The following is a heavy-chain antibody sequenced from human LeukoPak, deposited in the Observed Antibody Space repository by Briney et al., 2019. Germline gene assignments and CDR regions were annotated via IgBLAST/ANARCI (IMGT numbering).Heavy chain of an antibody. CDR1: GFTFDDYA. J-gene: IGHJ4*02. D-gene: IGHD3-10*01. CDR2: ISWNSGSI. Sequence: GRSLRLSCAASGFTFDDYAMHWVRQAPGKGLEWVSGISWNSGSIGYADSVKGRFTISRDNAKNSLYLQMNSLRAEDTALYYCAKDLEYYYGSGIDYWGQGTLVTVSS. CDR3: AKDLEYYYGSGIDY. V-gene: IGHV3-9*01.